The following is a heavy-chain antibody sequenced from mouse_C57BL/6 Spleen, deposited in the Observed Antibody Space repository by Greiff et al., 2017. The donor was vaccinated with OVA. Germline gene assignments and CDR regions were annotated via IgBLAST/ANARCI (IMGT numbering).Heavy chain of an antibody. V-gene: IGHV1-76*01. D-gene: IGHD1-1*01. Sequence: QVQLQQSGAELVRPGASVKLSCKASGYTFTDYYINWVKQRPGQGLEWIARIYPGSGNTYYNEKFKGKATLTAEKSSSTAYMQLSSLTSEDSAVYFCATTEFITTVVAYYFDYWGQGTTLTVSS. J-gene: IGHJ2*01. CDR3: ATTEFITTVVAYYFDY. CDR2: IYPGSGNT. CDR1: GYTFTDYY.